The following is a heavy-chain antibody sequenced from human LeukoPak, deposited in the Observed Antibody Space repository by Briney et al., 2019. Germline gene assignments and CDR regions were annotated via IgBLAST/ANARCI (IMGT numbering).Heavy chain of an antibody. V-gene: IGHV3-30-3*01. CDR2: ISYDGNNK. D-gene: IGHD3-16*01. J-gene: IGHJ4*02. CDR3: ARDGPGVMITFGGVYY. Sequence: GRSLRLSCATSGFSFNSYAMHWVRQAPGKGLEWVAVISYDGNNKYYADSVKGRFTISRDNSKNTLYLQMNSLRTEGTAVYYCARDGPGVMITFGGVYYWGQGTLVTVSS. CDR1: GFSFNSYA.